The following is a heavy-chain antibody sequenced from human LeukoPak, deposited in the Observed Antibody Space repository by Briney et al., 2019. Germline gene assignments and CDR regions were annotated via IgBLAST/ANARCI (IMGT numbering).Heavy chain of an antibody. CDR3: ARSGYYYYMDV. Sequence: AGGSLRLSCAASGFTFSSYAMSWVRQAPGKGLEWVSVIYSGGSTYYADSVKGRFTVSRDNSKNTLYLQMNSLRAEDTAVYYCARSGYYYYMDVWGKGTTVTVSS. V-gene: IGHV3-53*01. D-gene: IGHD3-10*01. J-gene: IGHJ6*03. CDR1: GFTFSSYA. CDR2: IYSGGST.